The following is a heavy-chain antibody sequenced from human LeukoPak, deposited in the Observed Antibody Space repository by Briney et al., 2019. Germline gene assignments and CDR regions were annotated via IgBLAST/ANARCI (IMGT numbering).Heavy chain of an antibody. CDR1: GYTFTGYY. CDR2: INPNSGGT. J-gene: IGHJ3*02. CDR3: ARVQDTRDCSGGSCTRGAFDI. D-gene: IGHD2-15*01. V-gene: IGHV1-2*02. Sequence: GASVKVSCKASGYTFTGYYMHWVRQAPGQGLEWMGWINPNSGGTNYAQKFQGRVTMTRDTSISTAYMELSRLRSDDTAVYYCARVQDTRDCSGGSCTRGAFDIWGQGTMVTVSS.